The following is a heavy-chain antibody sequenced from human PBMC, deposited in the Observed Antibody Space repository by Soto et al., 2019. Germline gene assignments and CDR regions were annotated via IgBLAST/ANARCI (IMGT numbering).Heavy chain of an antibody. D-gene: IGHD5-18*01. CDR2: IYSGGST. Sequence: HPGGSLRLSCAASGFTVSSNYMSWVRQAPGKGLEWVSVIYSGGSTYYADSVKGRFTISRDNSKNTLYLQMNSLRAEDTAVYYCARTMQSLDTAMVPDYYYYGMDVWGQGTTVTVSS. V-gene: IGHV3-66*01. CDR1: GFTVSSNY. CDR3: ARTMQSLDTAMVPDYYYYGMDV. J-gene: IGHJ6*02.